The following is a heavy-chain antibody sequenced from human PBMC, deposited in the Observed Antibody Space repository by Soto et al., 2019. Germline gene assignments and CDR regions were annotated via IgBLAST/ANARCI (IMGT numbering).Heavy chain of an antibody. D-gene: IGHD3-22*01. CDR1: GDTSTSYY. CDR3: ARDFYDSVGYTWFDS. J-gene: IGHJ5*01. CDR2: IHNSGTS. V-gene: IGHV4-59*01. Sequence: SETLSLTCTVSGDTSTSYYWGWIRQAPGKGLEWIGRIHNSGTSTHNPSLNGRVTISIDMSKKQFSLKLTSLTSADTAVYYCARDFYDSVGYTWFDSWSQGTLVTVS.